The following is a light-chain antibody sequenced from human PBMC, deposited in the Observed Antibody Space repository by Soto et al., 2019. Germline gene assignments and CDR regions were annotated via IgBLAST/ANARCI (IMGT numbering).Light chain of an antibody. CDR3: MLGIQRPPT. V-gene: IGKV2-30*01. Sequence: DVVMSQSPLSLPVTLGQPASISCRSNQSLVNIDANTYLNSFQQRPGQSPGRLIYKVSKGDSGVPDRFSGSGSGTDFTPKISRVEAEDVGIHHCMLGIQRPPTFGPGTKVDIK. J-gene: IGKJ3*01. CDR2: KVS. CDR1: QSLVNIDANTY.